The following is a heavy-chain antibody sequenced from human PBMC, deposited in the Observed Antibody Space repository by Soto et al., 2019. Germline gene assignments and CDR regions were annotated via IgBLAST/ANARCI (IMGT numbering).Heavy chain of an antibody. CDR2: INAGNGNT. J-gene: IGHJ4*02. CDR1: GYTFTSYA. CDR3: ARDLGWWPWDY. V-gene: IGHV1-3*01. Sequence: QVQLVQSGAEVKKPGASVKVSCKASGYTFTSYAMHWVRQAPGQRLEWMGWINAGNGNTKYSQKFQGRVAITRDTTASTAYMELSSLRSEDTAVYYCARDLGWWPWDYWGQGTLVTVSS. D-gene: IGHD2-15*01.